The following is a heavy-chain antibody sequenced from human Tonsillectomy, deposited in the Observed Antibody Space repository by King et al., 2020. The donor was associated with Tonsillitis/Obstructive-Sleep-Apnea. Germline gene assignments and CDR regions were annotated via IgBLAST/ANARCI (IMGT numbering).Heavy chain of an antibody. V-gene: IGHV1-18*01. Sequence: QLVQSGAEVKKPGASVKVSCKASGYTFTSYGVSWVRQAPGQGLEWMGWISGYNGNTKYAQKVQGRVTMTTDTSTSTAYMELRSMRSDDTAVYYCARDTNWNYEDYYYYMDVWGKGTTVTVSS. J-gene: IGHJ6*03. CDR2: ISGYNGNT. CDR3: ARDTNWNYEDYYYYMDV. CDR1: GYTFTSYG. D-gene: IGHD1-7*01.